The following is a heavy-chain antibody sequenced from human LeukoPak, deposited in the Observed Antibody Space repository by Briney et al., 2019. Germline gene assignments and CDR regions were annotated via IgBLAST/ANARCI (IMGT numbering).Heavy chain of an antibody. J-gene: IGHJ4*02. V-gene: IGHV3-15*01. Sequence: PGGSLRLSCAASGFTFSNAWMSWVRQAPGKGLEWVGRIKSKTDGGTTDYAAPVKGRFTISRDDPKNTLYLQMNSLKTEDTAVYYCTTDVLRYFDWLNDYWGQGTLVTVSS. CDR2: IKSKTDGGTT. CDR1: GFTFSNAW. CDR3: TTDVLRYFDWLNDY. D-gene: IGHD3-9*01.